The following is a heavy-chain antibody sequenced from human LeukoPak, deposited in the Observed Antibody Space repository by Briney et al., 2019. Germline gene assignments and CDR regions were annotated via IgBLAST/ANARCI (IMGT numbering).Heavy chain of an antibody. CDR2: ISGSGGFT. Sequence: GGSPRLSCAASGFTFSHYAMCWVRQAPGKGLEWVAGISGSGGFTDYADSVKGRFTISRDKSKNTLHLQMNSLRAEDTAVYYCAKDWAVVVPAAWVGSDYWGQGTLVTVSS. V-gene: IGHV3-23*01. CDR1: GFTFSHYA. CDR3: AKDWAVVVPAAWVGSDY. J-gene: IGHJ4*02. D-gene: IGHD2-2*01.